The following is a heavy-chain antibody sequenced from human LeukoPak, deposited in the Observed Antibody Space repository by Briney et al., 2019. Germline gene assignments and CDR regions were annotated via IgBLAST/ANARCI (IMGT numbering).Heavy chain of an antibody. CDR2: MYYSGST. V-gene: IGHV4-39*02. CDR3: ARWGGFYYYYYMDV. J-gene: IGHJ6*03. D-gene: IGHD3-16*01. Sequence: SETLSLTCTVSGGSISSSSYFWGWIRQPPGKGLEWLGSMYYSGSTYYNPSLKSRVTISVDTSKNHFSLKLSSVTAADTAVYYCARWGGFYYYYYMDVWGKGTTVTVSS. CDR1: GGSISSSSYF.